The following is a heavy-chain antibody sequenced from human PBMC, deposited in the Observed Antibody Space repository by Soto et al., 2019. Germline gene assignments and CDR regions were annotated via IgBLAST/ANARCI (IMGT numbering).Heavy chain of an antibody. Sequence: EVQRMESGGGLVQPGESLRLSCAASGFTFSNYWTHWVRQAPGKGLVWVSRIDSDGSRITYADFVKGRFTISRDNAKNTVYLHMNSLTAEDTAVYYCVRTSLVVAVASREDFWGQGTLVTVSS. J-gene: IGHJ4*01. CDR2: IDSDGSRI. CDR3: VRTSLVVAVASREDF. V-gene: IGHV3-74*01. D-gene: IGHD2-15*01. CDR1: GFTFSNYW.